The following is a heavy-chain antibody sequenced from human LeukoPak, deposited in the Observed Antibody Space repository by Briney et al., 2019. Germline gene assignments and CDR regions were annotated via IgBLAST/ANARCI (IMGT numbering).Heavy chain of an antibody. V-gene: IGHV4-59*08. J-gene: IGHJ4*02. Sequence: SETLSLTCTVSGGSISSYYWSWIRQPPGKGLEWIGYIYYSGNINYNPSLKSRVTISVDTSKNQFSLKLRSVTAADTAVYYCARYSGSYSGFDYWGQGTLVTVSS. D-gene: IGHD1-26*01. CDR2: IYYSGNI. CDR3: ARYSGSYSGFDY. CDR1: GGSISSYY.